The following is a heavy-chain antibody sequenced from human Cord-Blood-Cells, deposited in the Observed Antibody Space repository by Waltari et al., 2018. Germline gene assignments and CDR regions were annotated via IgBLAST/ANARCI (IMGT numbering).Heavy chain of an antibody. CDR1: GGTLRSYA. V-gene: IGHV1-69*04. J-gene: IGHJ3*02. CDR3: ARSTRFGGSGSYYNAFDI. D-gene: IGHD3-10*01. Sequence: QVQLVQSGAEVKKPGSSVKGSCKASGGTLRSYATSRVREDPGQGLEWMGGIIPILGIANYAQKFQGRVTITADESTSTAYMELSSLRSEDTAVYYCARSTRFGGSGSYYNAFDIWGQGTMVTVSS. CDR2: IIPILGIA.